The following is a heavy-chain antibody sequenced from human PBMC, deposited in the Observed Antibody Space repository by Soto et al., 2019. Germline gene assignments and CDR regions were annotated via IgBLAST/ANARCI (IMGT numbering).Heavy chain of an antibody. D-gene: IGHD6-13*01. Sequence: GGSLRLSCAASGFTFSSYSMNWVRQAPGKGLEWVSYISSSSSTIYYADSLKGRFTISRDHAKNSLYLQMNSLRAEDTAVYYCAREVAAGLISAFDIWGQGTMVTVSS. CDR1: GFTFSSYS. V-gene: IGHV3-48*01. CDR2: ISSSSSTI. CDR3: AREVAAGLISAFDI. J-gene: IGHJ3*02.